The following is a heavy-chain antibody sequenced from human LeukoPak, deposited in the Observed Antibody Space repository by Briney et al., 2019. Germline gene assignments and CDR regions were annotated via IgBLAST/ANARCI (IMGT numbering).Heavy chain of an antibody. CDR3: ARDVRWLRFVFDH. J-gene: IGHJ4*02. Sequence: GGSLTLSCAFSGFPFRDYSMNWVHQPPGKGLKWDSYISSSSSTVYYADSVMGRFTISRDNAKNSLYLQMNSLRDEDTAVYYCARDVRWLRFVFDHWGQGIPVTVSS. CDR1: GFPFRDYS. V-gene: IGHV3-48*02. CDR2: ISSSSSTV. D-gene: IGHD5-12*01.